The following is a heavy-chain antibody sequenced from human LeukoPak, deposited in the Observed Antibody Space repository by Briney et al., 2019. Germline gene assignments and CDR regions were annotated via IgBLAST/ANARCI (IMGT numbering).Heavy chain of an antibody. J-gene: IGHJ4*02. Sequence: PGGSLRLSCAASGFTFSDYAMSWVRQAPGKGLEWVSSIGHTLGSTYYTESVKGRFTISRDISKNTVFLRMNSLRAEDTAIYYCAKDPFYYGSGGPTWGQGTLVTVSS. CDR1: GFTFSDYA. V-gene: IGHV3-23*01. CDR2: IGHTLGST. D-gene: IGHD3-10*01. CDR3: AKDPFYYGSGGPT.